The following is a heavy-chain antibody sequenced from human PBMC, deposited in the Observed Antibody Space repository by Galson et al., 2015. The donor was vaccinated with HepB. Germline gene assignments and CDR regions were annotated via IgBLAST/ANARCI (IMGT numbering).Heavy chain of an antibody. D-gene: IGHD3-10*01. CDR3: ARGSGSYNYYYYYGMDV. V-gene: IGHV3-30*04. Sequence: APGLPRAASGFTFCSYLMSWGRPAPGEGVGWGGQIKQEGRNKYYADSVKGRFTISRDNSKNTLYLQMNSLRAEDTAVYYCARGSGSYNYYYYYGMDVWGQGTTVTVSS. CDR1: GFTFCSYL. CDR2: IKQEGRNK. J-gene: IGHJ6*02.